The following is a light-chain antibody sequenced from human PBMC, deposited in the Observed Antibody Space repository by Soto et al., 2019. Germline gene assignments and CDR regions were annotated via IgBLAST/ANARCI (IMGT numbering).Light chain of an antibody. Sequence: SQRTQSPYTLSSSLGDTVTITCLAILSISGWLAWFQQASGKAAKLLIFNAFTLQRGVPSRFRGGGSGTDFTLSISSLQPEDFATYYCQQSYSTLFCQGTLLEI. V-gene: IGKV1-39*01. CDR2: NAF. CDR3: QQSYSTL. J-gene: IGKJ5*01. CDR1: LSISGW.